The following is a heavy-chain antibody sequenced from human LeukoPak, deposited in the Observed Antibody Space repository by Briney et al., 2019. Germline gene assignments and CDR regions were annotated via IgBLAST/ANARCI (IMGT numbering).Heavy chain of an antibody. CDR1: GFSFSTSW. D-gene: IGHD6-19*01. V-gene: IGHV3-7*01. J-gene: IGHJ4*02. Sequence: GGSLRLSCTASGFSFSTSWMSWFRQTPGKGLEWVANIKKDGSEEYYVDSVKTRFTISRDNAKNSLYLQLNSLIVEDTAVYYCARLSTSVAGGDHWGQGTLVTVSS. CDR3: ARLSTSVAGGDH. CDR2: IKKDGSEE.